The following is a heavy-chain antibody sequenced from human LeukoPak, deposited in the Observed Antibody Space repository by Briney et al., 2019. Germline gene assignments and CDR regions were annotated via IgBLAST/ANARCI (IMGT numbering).Heavy chain of an antibody. CDR2: IYYSGST. CDR3: ARDSLGIKFRWYFDL. D-gene: IGHD7-27*01. V-gene: IGHV4-39*07. Sequence: SETLSLTCTVSGGSISSSGYYWGWIRQPPGKGLEWIGSIYYSGSTYYNPSLKSRVTISVDTSKNQFSLKLSSVTAADTAVYYCARDSLGIKFRWYFDLWGRGTLVTVSS. J-gene: IGHJ2*01. CDR1: GGSISSSGYY.